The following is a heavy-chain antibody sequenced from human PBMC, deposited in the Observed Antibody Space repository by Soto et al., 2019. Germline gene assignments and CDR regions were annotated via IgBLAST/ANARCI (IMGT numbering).Heavy chain of an antibody. CDR2: ISSSSTII. CDR1: GFTFSSYS. D-gene: IGHD3-22*01. V-gene: IGHV3-48*01. Sequence: EVQLVESGGGLVQPGGSLRLSCAASGFTFSSYSMNWVRQAPGKGLEWVSYISSSSTIIYYADSVKGRFTISRDNAKNSLYLQMNILRAEDTAVYYCARAPRGSGYYPPIYYFDYWGQGTLVTVSS. CDR3: ARAPRGSGYYPPIYYFDY. J-gene: IGHJ4*02.